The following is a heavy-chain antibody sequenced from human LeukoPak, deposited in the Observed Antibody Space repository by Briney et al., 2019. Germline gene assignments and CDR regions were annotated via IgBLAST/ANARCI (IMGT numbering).Heavy chain of an antibody. D-gene: IGHD4-17*01. J-gene: IGHJ4*02. Sequence: GGSLRLSCAASRFIFSDYWMNWVRQAPGKGLEWVANINQDGANIHYVDSVKGRFTISRDNAENSLFLQMNRLTAEDTAVYYCARGAGDYGDYVIDYWGQGTPVTVSS. CDR1: RFIFSDYW. CDR3: ARGAGDYGDYVIDY. V-gene: IGHV3-7*01. CDR2: INQDGANI.